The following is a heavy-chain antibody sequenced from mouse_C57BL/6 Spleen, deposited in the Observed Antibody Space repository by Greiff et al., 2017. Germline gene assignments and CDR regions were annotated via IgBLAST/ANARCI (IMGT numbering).Heavy chain of an antibody. CDR1: GYTFTNYW. CDR3: ARSLDSSEDYYFDY. CDR2: IYPGGGYT. D-gene: IGHD3-2*02. J-gene: IGHJ2*01. Sequence: QVQLKQSGAELVRPGTSVKMSCKASGYTFTNYWIGWAKQRPGHGLAWIGDIYPGGGYTTYNEKFKGKATLTADKSSSTAYMQFSSLTSEDSAIFYCARSLDSSEDYYFDYWCQGTTLTVFS. V-gene: IGHV1-63*01.